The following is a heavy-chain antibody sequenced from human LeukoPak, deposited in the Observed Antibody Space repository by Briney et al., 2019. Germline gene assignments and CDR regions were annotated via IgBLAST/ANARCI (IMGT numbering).Heavy chain of an antibody. Sequence: GESLKISCKGSGYSFTSYWIGWVRQMPGKGLEWMGIIYPGDSDTRHSPSFQGQVTISADKFISTAYLQWSSLKASDTAMYYCARHEGYCSSTSCYLWFDPWGQGTLVTVSS. V-gene: IGHV5-51*01. CDR1: GYSFTSYW. D-gene: IGHD2-2*01. CDR3: ARHEGYCSSTSCYLWFDP. J-gene: IGHJ5*02. CDR2: IYPGDSDT.